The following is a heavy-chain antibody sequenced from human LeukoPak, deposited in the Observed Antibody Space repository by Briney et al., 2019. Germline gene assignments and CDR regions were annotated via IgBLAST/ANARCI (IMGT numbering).Heavy chain of an antibody. CDR2: ISSSSSYI. D-gene: IGHD2-2*01. J-gene: IGHJ6*02. V-gene: IGHV3-21*01. Sequence: GGSLRLSCAASGFTFSSYSMNWVRQAPGKGLEWVSSISSSSSYIYYADSVKGRFTISRDNAKNSLYLQMNSLRAEDTAVYYCARERVVPAAILPQNYYYYYGMDVWGQGTTVTVSS. CDR1: GFTFSSYS. CDR3: ARERVVPAAILPQNYYYYYGMDV.